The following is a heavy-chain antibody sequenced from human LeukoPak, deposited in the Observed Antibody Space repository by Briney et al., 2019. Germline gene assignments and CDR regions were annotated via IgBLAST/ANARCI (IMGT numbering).Heavy chain of an antibody. Sequence: SETLSLTCAVYGGSFSGYYWSWIRQPPGKGLEWIGEINHSGGTNYNPSLKSRVTISVDTSKNQFSLELSSVTAADTAVYYCASYSSGYHDAFDIWGQGTMVTVSS. CDR1: GGSFSGYY. CDR2: INHSGGT. D-gene: IGHD3-22*01. J-gene: IGHJ3*02. V-gene: IGHV4-34*01. CDR3: ASYSSGYHDAFDI.